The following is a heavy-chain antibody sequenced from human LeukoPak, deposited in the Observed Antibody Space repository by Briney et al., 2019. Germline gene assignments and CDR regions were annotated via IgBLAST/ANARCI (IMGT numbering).Heavy chain of an antibody. Sequence: QSGGSLRLSCAASGFTFNDYGMHWVRQAPGKRLDWVAVISYDGSNKYYADSVKGRFTISRDNSNTLYLQMNSLRVEDTAVYYCAKDQKFRKDIDYWGQGTLVTVSS. J-gene: IGHJ4*02. CDR1: GFTFNDYG. CDR2: ISYDGSNK. CDR3: AKDQKFRKDIDY. V-gene: IGHV3-30*18.